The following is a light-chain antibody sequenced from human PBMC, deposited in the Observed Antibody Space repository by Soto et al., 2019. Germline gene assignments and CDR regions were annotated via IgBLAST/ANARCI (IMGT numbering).Light chain of an antibody. CDR2: DIR. Sequence: VLAQSPDTLSLSPRERATASRQPGQSCGSSSLGWYQQKPGQAPRLVIFDIRNRATGIPDRFSGSGSGTDCTLTISRLEPEDFAVYYCQLYSRSPRQITFGQGTRLENK. CDR1: QSCGSSS. V-gene: IGKV3-20*01. J-gene: IGKJ5*01. CDR3: QLYSRSPRQIT.